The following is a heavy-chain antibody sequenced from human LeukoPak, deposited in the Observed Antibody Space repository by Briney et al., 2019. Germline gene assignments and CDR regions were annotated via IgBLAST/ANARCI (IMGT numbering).Heavy chain of an antibody. CDR1: GFTFSSYG. Sequence: GRSPRLSCAASGFTFSSYGMHWVRQAPGKGLEWVAVISYDGSNKYYADSVKGRFTISRDNSKNTLYLQMNSLRAEDTAVYYCAKDAPDYLDYWGQGTLVTVSS. CDR2: ISYDGSNK. J-gene: IGHJ4*02. CDR3: AKDAPDYLDY. V-gene: IGHV3-30*18.